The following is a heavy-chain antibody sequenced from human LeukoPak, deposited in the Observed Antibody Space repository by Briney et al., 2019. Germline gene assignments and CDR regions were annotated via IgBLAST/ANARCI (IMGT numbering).Heavy chain of an antibody. D-gene: IGHD3-10*01. J-gene: IGHJ3*02. V-gene: IGHV3-23*01. Sequence: GGSLRLSCAASGFTFSSYAMSWVRQAPGKGLEWVSAISGSGGSTYYADSVKGRFTISRDNAKNTLYLQMNDLRAEDTAVYYCAKDEDYSFSGKYYDALDIWGQGTMVTVSS. CDR3: AKDEDYSFSGKYYDALDI. CDR2: ISGSGGST. CDR1: GFTFSSYA.